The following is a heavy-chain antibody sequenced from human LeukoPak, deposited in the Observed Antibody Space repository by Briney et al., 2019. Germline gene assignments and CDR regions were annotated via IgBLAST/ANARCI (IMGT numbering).Heavy chain of an antibody. CDR3: ATYRQVLLPFES. CDR2: ISYDGGKK. V-gene: IGHV3-33*05. D-gene: IGHD2-8*02. Sequence: GGSLRLSCAASGFTFSSHDMHWVRQAPGKGLEWVAIISYDGGKKDYADSVKGRFTISRDNSKSTLSLQMNSLRAEDTAIYYCATYRQVLLPFESWGRGTLVTVSS. CDR1: GFTFSSHD. J-gene: IGHJ4*02.